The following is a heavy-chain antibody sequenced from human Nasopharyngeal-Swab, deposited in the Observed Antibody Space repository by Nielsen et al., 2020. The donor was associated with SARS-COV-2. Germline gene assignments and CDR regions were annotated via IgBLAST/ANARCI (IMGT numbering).Heavy chain of an antibody. CDR2: IYRGGSST. CDR1: GFTFSSYA. J-gene: IGHJ6*02. V-gene: IGHV3-23*03. CDR3: AKVGSSWYGNYYYGMDV. D-gene: IGHD6-13*01. Sequence: GESLKISCAASGFTFSSYAMSWVRQAPGKGLEWVSVIYRGGSSTYYADSVKGRFTISRDNSKNTLYLQMNSLRAEDTAVYYCAKVGSSWYGNYYYGMDVWGQGTTVTVSS.